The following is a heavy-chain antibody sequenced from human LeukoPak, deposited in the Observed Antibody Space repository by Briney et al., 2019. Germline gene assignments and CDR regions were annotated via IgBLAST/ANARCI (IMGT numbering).Heavy chain of an antibody. J-gene: IGHJ4*02. V-gene: IGHV3-21*01. CDR1: GFNFNTYT. D-gene: IGHD4-17*01. Sequence: GGALRLSCAASGFNFNTYTMNWVRQAPGKGLEWVSSISSDSSYIYYADAVHGRFTVSRDNAKYSLYLQMNSLRAEDTAVYYCVRGSYGAYDYWGQGSLVTVSS. CDR3: VRGSYGAYDY. CDR2: ISSDSSYI.